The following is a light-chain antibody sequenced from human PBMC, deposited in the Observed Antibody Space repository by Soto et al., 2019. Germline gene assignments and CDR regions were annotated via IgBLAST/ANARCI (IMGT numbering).Light chain of an antibody. CDR2: GAS. V-gene: IGKV3-15*01. CDR1: QSISIN. Sequence: EIEMTHSPSTLSVSPCERATLSFSASQSISINLAWYQQKPRQDATLLLYGASTSATGVPARFSGSGSGTEFTLLISSLQSEDSVVSYCQQYDNWPLTFGQGTRLEIK. J-gene: IGKJ5*01. CDR3: QQYDNWPLT.